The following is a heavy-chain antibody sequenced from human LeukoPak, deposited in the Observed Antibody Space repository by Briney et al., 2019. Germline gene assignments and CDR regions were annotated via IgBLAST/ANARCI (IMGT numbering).Heavy chain of an antibody. Sequence: ASVKVSCKASGYTFTGYYMHWVRQAPGQGLEWMGWINPNSGGTNYAQKFQGRVTMTRNTSISTAYMELSSLRSEDTAVYYCARGSWTTPPLDYWGQGTLVTVSS. D-gene: IGHD3/OR15-3a*01. CDR2: INPNSGGT. CDR3: ARGSWTTPPLDY. J-gene: IGHJ4*02. V-gene: IGHV1-2*02. CDR1: GYTFTGYY.